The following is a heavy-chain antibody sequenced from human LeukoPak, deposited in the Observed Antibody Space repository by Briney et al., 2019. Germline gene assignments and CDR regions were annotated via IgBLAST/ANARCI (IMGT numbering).Heavy chain of an antibody. CDR1: GFTFDDYA. Sequence: GRSLRLSCAASGFTFDDYAMHWVRHAPGKGLEWVSGISWSSSSIGYADSVRGRFTISRDNAKNSLYLQMNSLRAEDTALYYCAKAYSSSWYGSGRFDYWGQGTLVTVSS. V-gene: IGHV3-9*01. CDR2: ISWSSSSI. J-gene: IGHJ4*02. CDR3: AKAYSSSWYGSGRFDY. D-gene: IGHD6-13*01.